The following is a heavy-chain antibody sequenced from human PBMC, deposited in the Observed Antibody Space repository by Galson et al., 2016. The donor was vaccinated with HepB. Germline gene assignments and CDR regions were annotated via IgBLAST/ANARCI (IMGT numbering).Heavy chain of an antibody. CDR3: ARTYYYINNGYAMDV. Sequence: PALVKPTQTLTLTCAFSGFSLSTSGMCVSWIRQAPGKALEWLALIDWDGDKHYTTSLKTRLIISKDTSKNQVVLIMTNMDPVDTATYYCARTYYYINNGYAMDVWGQGTTVTVSS. CDR2: IDWDGDK. CDR1: GFSLSTSGMC. V-gene: IGHV2-70*01. J-gene: IGHJ6*02. D-gene: IGHD3-22*01.